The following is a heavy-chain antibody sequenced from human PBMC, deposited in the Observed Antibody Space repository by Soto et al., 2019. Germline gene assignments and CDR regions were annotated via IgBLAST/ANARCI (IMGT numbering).Heavy chain of an antibody. CDR1: GFSFSDNY. J-gene: IGHJ4*02. V-gene: IGHV3-11*01. D-gene: IGHD5-18*01. CDR2: ISNGGRRT. Sequence: PGGSLRLSCAASGFSFSDNYMSWIRQAPGKGLGWVSYISNGGRRTYYAESVKGRFTISRDNVRNSLYLQMSSLRAEDTAVYFCARALTAKITADYFDFWGQGTLVTVSS. CDR3: ARALTAKITADYFDF.